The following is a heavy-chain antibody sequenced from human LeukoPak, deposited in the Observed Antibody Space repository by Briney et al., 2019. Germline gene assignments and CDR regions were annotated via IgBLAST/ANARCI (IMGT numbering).Heavy chain of an antibody. Sequence: GGSLRLSCAASGFVVSTNYMSWVRQAPGKGLEWVSVLYSGGSTYYTDSVKGRFTISRDNSNNTLYLQMNNQRAEDTAVYYCAMDSAWLPLKFDYWGPGTLVAVST. D-gene: IGHD5-24*01. CDR3: AMDSAWLPLKFDY. CDR2: LYSGGST. CDR1: GFVVSTNY. V-gene: IGHV3-66*01. J-gene: IGHJ4*02.